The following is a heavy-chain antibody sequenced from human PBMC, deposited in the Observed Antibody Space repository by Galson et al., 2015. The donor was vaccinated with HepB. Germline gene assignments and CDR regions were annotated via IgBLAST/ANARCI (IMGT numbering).Heavy chain of an antibody. CDR3: ARDPTGQDFSGGSCYFLFNWFDP. J-gene: IGHJ5*02. CDR2: ISSSSSYI. D-gene: IGHD2-15*01. Sequence: SLRLSCAASGFTFSSYEMNWVRQAPGKGLEWVSYISSSSSYIYYADSVKGRLTISRDNAKNSLYLQMNSLRAEDTAVYYCARDPTGQDFSGGSCYFLFNWFDPWGQGTLVTVSS. V-gene: IGHV3-21*05. CDR1: GFTFSSYE.